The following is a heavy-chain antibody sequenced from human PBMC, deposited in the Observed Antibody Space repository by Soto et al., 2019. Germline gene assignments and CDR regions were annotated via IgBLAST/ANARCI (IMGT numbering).Heavy chain of an antibody. J-gene: IGHJ6*02. V-gene: IGHV1-18*01. CDR1: GYAFTSYG. D-gene: IGHD3-3*01. Sequence: GASVKVSCKASGYAFTSYGISWVRQAPGQGLEWMGWISAYNGNTNYAQKPQGRVTMTTDTSTSTAYMELRSLRSDNTAVYYCARDPPFWKDYYGMDVWGQGTTVTVSS. CDR2: ISAYNGNT. CDR3: ARDPPFWKDYYGMDV.